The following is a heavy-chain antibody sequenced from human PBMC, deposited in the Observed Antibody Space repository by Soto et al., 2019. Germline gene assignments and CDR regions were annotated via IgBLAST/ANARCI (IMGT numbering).Heavy chain of an antibody. CDR2: ISWDSGSI. CDR1: GFTFDDYA. V-gene: IGHV3-9*01. CDR3: AKDMHSSGWYEGMIDY. D-gene: IGHD6-19*01. Sequence: GGSLRLSCAASGFTFDDYAMHWVRQAPGKGLEWVSGISWDSGSIGYADSVKGRFTISRDNAKNSLYLQMNSLRAEDTALYYCAKDMHSSGWYEGMIDYWGQGTLVTV. J-gene: IGHJ4*02.